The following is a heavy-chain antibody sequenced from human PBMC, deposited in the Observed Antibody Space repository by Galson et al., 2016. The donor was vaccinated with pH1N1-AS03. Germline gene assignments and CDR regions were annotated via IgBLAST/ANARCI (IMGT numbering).Heavy chain of an antibody. J-gene: IGHJ5*02. Sequence: PALVKPTQTLTLTCTFSEFPLTTSGVGVAWIRQPPGKALEWLALIYWAADKRYSPSLKNRLTITKDSFRNKVVLSMTNMGPGDSAIYYCSHSLSQVEGTVRFDPWGQGNLVTVSS. CDR2: IYWAADK. CDR1: EFPLTTSGVG. V-gene: IGHV2-5*02. CDR3: SHSLSQVEGTVRFDP. D-gene: IGHD2-8*02.